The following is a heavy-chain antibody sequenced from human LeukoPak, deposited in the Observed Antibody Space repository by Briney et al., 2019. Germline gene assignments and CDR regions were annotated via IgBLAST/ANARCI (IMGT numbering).Heavy chain of an antibody. Sequence: ASVKVSCKASGYTFTSYGISWVRQAPGQGLEWMGWISAYNGNTNYAQKLQGRVTVTTDTSTSTAYMELRSLRSDDTAVYYCARVVTAINNLDYWGQGTLVTVSS. CDR2: ISAYNGNT. J-gene: IGHJ4*02. D-gene: IGHD2-21*02. V-gene: IGHV1-18*01. CDR3: ARVVTAINNLDY. CDR1: GYTFTSYG.